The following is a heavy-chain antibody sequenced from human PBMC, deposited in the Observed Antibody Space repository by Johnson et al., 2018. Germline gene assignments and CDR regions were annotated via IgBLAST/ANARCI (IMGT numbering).Heavy chain of an antibody. CDR3: ARGYSSSSGIDY. Sequence: VQLVESGAEVKKXGASVRVSCKASGYTFISYFVQWVRQAPGQGLEWMGIINPSGGSTTYAQEFQGRVTMTRDTSTTTVYMEFSSLTSEDTAESVCARGYSSSSGIDYWGQGTLVTVFS. CDR2: INPSGGST. V-gene: IGHV1-46*01. J-gene: IGHJ4*02. CDR1: GYTFISYF. D-gene: IGHD6-6*01.